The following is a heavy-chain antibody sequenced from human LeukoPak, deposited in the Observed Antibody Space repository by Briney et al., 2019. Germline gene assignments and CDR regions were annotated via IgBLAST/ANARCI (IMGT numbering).Heavy chain of an antibody. D-gene: IGHD6-13*01. CDR2: INHSGST. CDR3: ARPYSSSYFDY. J-gene: IGHJ4*02. CDR1: GGSFSGYY. V-gene: IGHV4-34*01. Sequence: SETLSLTCAVYGGSFSGYYWSWIRQPPGKGLEWIGEINHSGSTNYNPSLKSRVTTSVDTSKNQFSLKLSSVTAADTAVYYCARPYSSSYFDYWGQGTLVTVSS.